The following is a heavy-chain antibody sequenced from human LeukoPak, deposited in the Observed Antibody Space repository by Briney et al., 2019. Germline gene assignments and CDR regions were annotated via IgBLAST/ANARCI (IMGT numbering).Heavy chain of an antibody. V-gene: IGHV3-21*01. CDR1: GFTFSSYS. J-gene: IGHJ4*02. CDR3: ARDLGSGSYFDY. CDR2: ISSSSSYV. Sequence: GGSLRLSCAASGFTFSSYSMNWVRQAPGKGLEWVSSISSSSSYVYYADSVKGRFTISRDNAKNSLYLQMNSLRAEDTAVYYCARDLGSGSYFDYWGQGTLVTVSS. D-gene: IGHD1-26*01.